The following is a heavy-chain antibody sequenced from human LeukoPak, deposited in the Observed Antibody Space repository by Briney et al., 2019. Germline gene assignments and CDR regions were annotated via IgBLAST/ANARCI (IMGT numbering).Heavy chain of an antibody. J-gene: IGHJ4*02. CDR3: ASSHYDFWSGYYAPLYY. Sequence: SETLSLTCTVSGGSISSSSYYWGWIRQPPGKGLEWIGSIYYSESTHYNPSLKSRVTTSVDTSKNQFSLKLSSVTAADTAVYYCASSHYDFWSGYYAPLYYWGQGTLVTVSS. V-gene: IGHV4-39*07. CDR2: IYYSEST. D-gene: IGHD3-3*01. CDR1: GGSISSSSYY.